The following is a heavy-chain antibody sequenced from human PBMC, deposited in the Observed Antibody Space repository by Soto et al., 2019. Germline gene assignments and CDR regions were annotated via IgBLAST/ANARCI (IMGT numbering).Heavy chain of an antibody. D-gene: IGHD1-26*01. CDR1: GYTFTSYD. CDR3: ARAAKGARGIHTD. Sequence: ASVKVSCKASGYTFTSYDTNWVRQATGQGLEWMGWMNPNSGNTGYAQKFQGRVTMTRNTSISTAYMELSSLRSEDTAVYYCARAAKGARGIHTDWGQGTLVTVSS. CDR2: MNPNSGNT. V-gene: IGHV1-8*01. J-gene: IGHJ4*02.